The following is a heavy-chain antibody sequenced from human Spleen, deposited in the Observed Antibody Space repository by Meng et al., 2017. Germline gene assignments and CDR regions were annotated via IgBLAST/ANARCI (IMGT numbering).Heavy chain of an antibody. D-gene: IGHD3-16*01. CDR3: ARDFSRGLRLGDIDR. Sequence: VRRVEGGGGLVQAGVTLTLSGAAAGLTLRIFAIIWVCQPPGKGLAWVAVTLSDGNKKYYADSVRGRFTISRDNFKKTVFLQMNSLRAEDTAIYYCARDFSRGLRLGDIDRWGQGTLVTVSS. J-gene: IGHJ1*01. CDR2: TLSDGNKK. V-gene: IGHV3-30-3*01. CDR1: GLTLRIFA.